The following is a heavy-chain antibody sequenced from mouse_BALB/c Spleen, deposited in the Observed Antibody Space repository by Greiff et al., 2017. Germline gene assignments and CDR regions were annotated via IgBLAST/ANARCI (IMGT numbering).Heavy chain of an antibody. J-gene: IGHJ2*01. CDR2: IDPENGDT. D-gene: IGHD1-1*01. Sequence: VQLQQSGAELVRSGASVKLSCTASGFNIKDYYMHWVKQRPEQGLEWIGWIDPENGDTEYAPKFQGKATMTADTSSNTAYLQLSSLTSEDTAVYYCTVVADFDYWGQGTTLTVSS. V-gene: IGHV14-4*02. CDR3: TVVADFDY. CDR1: GFNIKDYY.